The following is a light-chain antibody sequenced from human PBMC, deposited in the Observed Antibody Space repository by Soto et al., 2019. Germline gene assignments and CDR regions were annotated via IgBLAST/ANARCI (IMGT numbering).Light chain of an antibody. Sequence: EIVMTQSPATLSVSPGEKATLSCRASQSVSNNLAWYQQKPGQAPRLLIYFASTRATVIPARFSGSGSRTEFTLNISSLQSEDYAVYYSQQYDKWPLTFCGGTKVEPK. V-gene: IGKV3-15*01. J-gene: IGKJ4*01. CDR2: FAS. CDR1: QSVSNN. CDR3: QQYDKWPLT.